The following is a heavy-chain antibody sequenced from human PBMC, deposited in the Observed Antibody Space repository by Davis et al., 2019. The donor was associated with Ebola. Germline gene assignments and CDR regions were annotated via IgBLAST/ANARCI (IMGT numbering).Heavy chain of an antibody. D-gene: IGHD5-24*01. CDR2: IYHSGST. Sequence: MPSETLSLTCAVSGGSISSGGYSWSWIRQPPGKGLEWIGYIYHSGSTYYNPSLKSRVTISVDTSKNQFSLKLSSVTAADTAVYYCARRRDGYNYDYGMDVWGQGTTVSVSS. V-gene: IGHV4-30-2*02. J-gene: IGHJ6*02. CDR3: ARRRDGYNYDYGMDV. CDR1: GGSISSGGYS.